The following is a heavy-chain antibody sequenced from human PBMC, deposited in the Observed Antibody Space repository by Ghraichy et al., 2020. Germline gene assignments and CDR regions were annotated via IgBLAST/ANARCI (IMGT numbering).Heavy chain of an antibody. CDR2: ISSSSSYI. Sequence: GGSLRLSCAASGFTFSSYSMNWVRQAPGKGLEWVSSISSSSSYIYYADSVKGRFTISRDNAKNSLYLQMNSLRAEETAVDYCASGSSGWENYYYYYYMDVWGKGTTVTVAS. D-gene: IGHD6-19*01. CDR1: GFTFSSYS. V-gene: IGHV3-21*01. J-gene: IGHJ6*03. CDR3: ASGSSGWENYYYYYYMDV.